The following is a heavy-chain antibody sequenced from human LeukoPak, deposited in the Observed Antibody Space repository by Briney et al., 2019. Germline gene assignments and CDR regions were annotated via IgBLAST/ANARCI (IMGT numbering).Heavy chain of an antibody. D-gene: IGHD4-17*01. CDR2: IYHSGST. V-gene: IGHV4-30-2*01. Sequence: SETLSLTCAVSGGSISSGGYSWSWIRQPPGKGLEWIGYIYHSGSTYYNPSLKSRVTISVDRSKNQFSLKLSSVTAADAAVYYCARTTVTTSYWFDPWGQGTLVTVSS. J-gene: IGHJ5*02. CDR1: GGSISSGGYS. CDR3: ARTTVTTSYWFDP.